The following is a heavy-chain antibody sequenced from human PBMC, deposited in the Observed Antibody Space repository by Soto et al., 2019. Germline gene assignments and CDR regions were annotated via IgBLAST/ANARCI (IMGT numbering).Heavy chain of an antibody. CDR2: ISSSSTYI. CDR3: ARETTYDIVTASYGNWFDP. J-gene: IGHJ5*02. V-gene: IGHV3-21*01. CDR1: GFTFSSYN. D-gene: IGHD3-9*01. Sequence: EVQLVESGGGLVKPGGSLRLSCAASGFTFSSYNMNWVRQAPGKGLEWVSSISSSSTYIYYADSVKGRFTISRDNAKNSLYLQMNSLRAEDTAVYYCARETTYDIVTASYGNWFDPGGQGTLVTVSS.